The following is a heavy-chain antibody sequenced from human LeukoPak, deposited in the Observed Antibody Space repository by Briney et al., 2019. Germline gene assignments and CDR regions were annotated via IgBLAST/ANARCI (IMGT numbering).Heavy chain of an antibody. CDR1: GDSISSYY. CDR2: IYYSGCT. Sequence: PSETLSLTCTVSGDSISSYYWSWIRQPPGKGLEWIGYIYYSGCTDYNPSLKSRVTISVDTSKNQFSLKLRSVTAADTAVYYCARHVTISGPYDASDIWGQGTMVTVS. CDR3: ARHVTISGPYDASDI. D-gene: IGHD5-24*01. V-gene: IGHV4-59*08. J-gene: IGHJ3*02.